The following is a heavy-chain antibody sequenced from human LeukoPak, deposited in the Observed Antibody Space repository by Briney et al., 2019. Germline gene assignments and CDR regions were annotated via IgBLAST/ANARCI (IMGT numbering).Heavy chain of an antibody. J-gene: IGHJ4*02. CDR2: IYHSGST. D-gene: IGHD3-22*01. V-gene: IGHV4-38-2*02. CDR3: ARVTRGSSGYCIDY. Sequence: PSETLSLTCTVSGYSISSGYYWGWIRQPPGKGLEWIGSIYHSGSTYYNPSLKSRVTISVDTSKNQFSLKLSSVTAADTAVYYCARVTRGSSGYCIDYWGQGTLVTVSS. CDR1: GYSISSGYY.